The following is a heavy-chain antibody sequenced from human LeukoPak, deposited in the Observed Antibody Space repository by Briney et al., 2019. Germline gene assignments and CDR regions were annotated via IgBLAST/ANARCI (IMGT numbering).Heavy chain of an antibody. D-gene: IGHD6-13*01. Sequence: SGGSLRLSCAASGFTFDDYAMHWVRQAPGKGLEWVSGISWNSGSIGYADSVKGRFTISRDNAKNSLYLQMNSLRAEDMALYYCAKSGSGWSDTDYWDQGTLVTVSS. CDR3: AKSGSGWSDTDY. CDR2: ISWNSGSI. CDR1: GFTFDDYA. J-gene: IGHJ4*02. V-gene: IGHV3-9*03.